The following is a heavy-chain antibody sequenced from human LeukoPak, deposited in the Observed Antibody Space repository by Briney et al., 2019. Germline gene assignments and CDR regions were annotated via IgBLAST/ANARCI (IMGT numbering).Heavy chain of an antibody. CDR1: GGSIGTYY. D-gene: IGHD4-17*01. CDR3: ARDYGDYGSFDP. V-gene: IGHV4-59*01. J-gene: IGHJ5*02. CDR2: IYYSGST. Sequence: SETLSLTCTVSGGSIGTYYWSWIRQPAGKGLEWIGYIYYSGSTNYNPSLKSRVTISVDTSKNQFSLKLSSVTAADTAVYYCARDYGDYGSFDPWGQGTLVTVSS.